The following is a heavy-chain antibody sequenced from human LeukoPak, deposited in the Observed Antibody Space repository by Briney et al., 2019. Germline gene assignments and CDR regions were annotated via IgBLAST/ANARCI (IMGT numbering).Heavy chain of an antibody. J-gene: IGHJ4*02. CDR1: GFTFPNAW. CDR3: TTGLVRYFDRVRDY. CDR2: IKSKTDGGTA. V-gene: IGHV3-15*01. Sequence: GGSLRLSCSASGFTFPNAWMTWARQAPGKGLEWVGLIKSKTDGGTAHYAAPVKGRFTISRDDSKDTLYLQMHSLKTEDTALYYCTTGLVRYFDRVRDYWGQGTLVTVSS. D-gene: IGHD3-9*01.